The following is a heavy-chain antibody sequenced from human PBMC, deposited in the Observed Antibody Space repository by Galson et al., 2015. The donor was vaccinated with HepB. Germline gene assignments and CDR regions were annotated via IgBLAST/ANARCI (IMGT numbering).Heavy chain of an antibody. D-gene: IGHD1-26*01. CDR1: GYTFTSYA. J-gene: IGHJ6*02. Sequence: SVKVSCKASGYTFTSYAMHWVRQAPGQRLEWMGWINAGNGNTKYSQKFQGRVTITRDTSAGTAYMELSSLRSEDTAVYYCARDSSIVGFGGMDVWGQGTTVTVSS. CDR3: ARDSSIVGFGGMDV. CDR2: INAGNGNT. V-gene: IGHV1-3*01.